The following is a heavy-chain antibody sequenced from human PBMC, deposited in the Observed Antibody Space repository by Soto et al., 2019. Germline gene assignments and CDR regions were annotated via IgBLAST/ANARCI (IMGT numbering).Heavy chain of an antibody. CDR1: GYTFTRYG. CDR2: INTYNGNT. V-gene: IGHV1-18*01. CDR3: AMVDVDVTPSPQDV. Sequence: QVQLVQSGAEVKNPGASVKVSCKASGYTFTRYGIGWARQAPGQGLEWMGWINTYNGNTNYAQNVQGRVTLTTDTSTSTAYMELRSLRSNDTAIYYCAMVDVDVTPSPQDVW. D-gene: IGHD2-2*03. J-gene: IGHJ6*01.